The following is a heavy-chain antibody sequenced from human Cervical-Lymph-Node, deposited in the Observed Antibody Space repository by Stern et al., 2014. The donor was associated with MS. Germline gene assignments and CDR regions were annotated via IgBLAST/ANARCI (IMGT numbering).Heavy chain of an antibody. V-gene: IGHV3-9*01. Sequence: EVQLVESGGDLVQPGRSLRLSCAASGFNLHDYAIHWVRQTPGKGLEWVSSITWNSGLIGYAASVKGRFSISRDNAKNSLYLQMTSLRTEDTALYYCAKAPWARVASMNSPLDSWGQGTLVTVSS. D-gene: IGHD5-12*01. CDR3: AKAPWARVASMNSPLDS. CDR2: ITWNSGLI. CDR1: GFNLHDYA. J-gene: IGHJ4*02.